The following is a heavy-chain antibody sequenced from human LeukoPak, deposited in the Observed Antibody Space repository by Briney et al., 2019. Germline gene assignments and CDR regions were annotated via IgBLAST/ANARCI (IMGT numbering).Heavy chain of an antibody. CDR3: ARGVGATLYNWFDP. D-gene: IGHD1-26*01. CDR1: GGSTSSHY. V-gene: IGHV4-59*11. CDR2: IYYSGST. J-gene: IGHJ5*02. Sequence: PSETLSLTCTVSGGSTSSHYWSWIRQPPGKGLEWIGYIYYSGSTNYNPSLKSRVTISVDTSKDQFSLKLSSVTAADTAVYYCARGVGATLYNWFDPWGQGTLVTVSS.